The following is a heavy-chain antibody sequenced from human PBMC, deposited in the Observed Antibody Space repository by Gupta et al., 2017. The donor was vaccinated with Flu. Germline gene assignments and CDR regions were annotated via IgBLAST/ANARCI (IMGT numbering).Heavy chain of an antibody. CDR1: GGAISNRSYY. CDR2: IYYSGTS. J-gene: IGHJ4*02. Sequence: QQQLQESGPGLVEPSEPLSLSCNVAGGAISNRSYYWVWIRQPPGKGLEWIGSIYYSGTSHYNLSLKSRVTISADTSRNQFSLRLDSVTAADTAVYYCARLNIDTRHSTFDLWGQGTLVTVSS. V-gene: IGHV4-39*01. CDR3: ARLNIDTRHSTFDL. D-gene: IGHD5-12*01.